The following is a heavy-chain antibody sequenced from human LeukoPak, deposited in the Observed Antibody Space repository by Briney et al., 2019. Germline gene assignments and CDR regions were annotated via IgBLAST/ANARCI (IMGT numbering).Heavy chain of an antibody. CDR1: GGSISSYY. CDR2: IYYSGST. J-gene: IGHJ6*02. CDR3: ARDGPYYDFWSGYRTYGMDV. D-gene: IGHD3-3*01. Sequence: SETLSLTCTVSGGSISSYYWSWIRQPPGKGLEWIGYIYYSGSTNYNPSLKSRVTISVDTSKNQFSLKLSSVTAADTAVYYCARDGPYYDFWSGYRTYGMDVWGQGTTVTVSS. V-gene: IGHV4-59*01.